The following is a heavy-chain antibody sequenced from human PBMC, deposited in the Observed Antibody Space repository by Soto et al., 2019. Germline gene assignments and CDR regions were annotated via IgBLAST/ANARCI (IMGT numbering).Heavy chain of an antibody. CDR1: GGSFSGYY. CDR2: INHSGST. V-gene: IGHV4-34*01. CDR3: ARAPGYDHYYYYLDV. D-gene: IGHD5-12*01. Sequence: SETLSLTCAVYGGSFSGYYWSWIRQPPGKGLEWIGEINHSGSTNYNPSLKSRVTISVDTSKNQFSLKLSSVTAADTAVYYCARAPGYDHYYYYLDVWGKGTTVTASS. J-gene: IGHJ6*03.